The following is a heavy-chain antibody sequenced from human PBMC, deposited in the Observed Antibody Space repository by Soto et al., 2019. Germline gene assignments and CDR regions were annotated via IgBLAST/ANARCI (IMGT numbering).Heavy chain of an antibody. V-gene: IGHV3-43*01. CDR1: GFTFDDYT. D-gene: IGHD2-15*01. CDR2: ISWDGGST. CDR3: AKDAGRVVVAATSEGMDV. J-gene: IGHJ6*02. Sequence: EVQLVESGGVVVQPGGSLRLSCAASGFTFDDYTMHWVRQAPGKGLEWVSLISWDGGSTYYADSVKGRFTISRDNSKNSLYLQMNSLRTEDTALYYCAKDAGRVVVAATSEGMDVWGHGTTVTVSS.